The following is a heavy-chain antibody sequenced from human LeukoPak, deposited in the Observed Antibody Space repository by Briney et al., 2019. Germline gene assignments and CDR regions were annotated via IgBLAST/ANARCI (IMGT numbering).Heavy chain of an antibody. D-gene: IGHD2-15*01. CDR2: IYTSGST. Sequence: SETLSLACSVSGGFSSRYYWSWIRQPAGKGLEWIGRIYTSGSTNYNPSLKSRVTISVDTSKNQFSLKLSSVTAADTAVYYCARGTIVVVVAAIGDYFDYWGQGTLVTVSS. CDR1: GGFSSRYY. CDR3: ARGTIVVVVAAIGDYFDY. J-gene: IGHJ4*02. V-gene: IGHV4-4*07.